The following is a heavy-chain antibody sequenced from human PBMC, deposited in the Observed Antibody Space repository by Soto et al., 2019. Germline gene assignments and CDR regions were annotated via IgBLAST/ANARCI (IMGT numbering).Heavy chain of an antibody. D-gene: IGHD3-10*01. J-gene: IGHJ4*02. CDR1: GGSISSGGYY. CDR2: IYYSGST. CDR3: ARQAGEEWFDY. Sequence: SETLSLTCTVSGGSISSGGYYWSWIRQHPGKGLEWIGYIYYSGSTYCNPSLKSRVTISVDTSKNQFSLKLSSVTAADTAVYYCARQAGEEWFDYWGQGTLVTVSS. V-gene: IGHV4-31*03.